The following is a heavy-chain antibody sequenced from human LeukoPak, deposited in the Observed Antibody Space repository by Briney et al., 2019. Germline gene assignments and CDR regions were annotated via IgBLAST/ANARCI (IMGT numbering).Heavy chain of an antibody. CDR2: ISAYNGDT. CDR3: ARDGSGVWFDY. Sequence: WASVKVSCKASGYTFTSYGISWVRQAPGQGLEWMGWISAYNGDTNYAQKLQGRVTLTTDTSTSTAYMELRSLRSDDTAVYYCARDGSGVWFDYWGQGTLVTVSS. CDR1: GYTFTSYG. D-gene: IGHD3-10*01. V-gene: IGHV1-18*01. J-gene: IGHJ4*02.